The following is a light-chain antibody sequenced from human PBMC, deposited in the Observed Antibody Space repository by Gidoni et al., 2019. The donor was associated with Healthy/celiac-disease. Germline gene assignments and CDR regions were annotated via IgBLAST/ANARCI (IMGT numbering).Light chain of an antibody. Sequence: DIVMTQSPDSLAVSLGERATINCKSSQSVLYSSNNKNYLAWYQQKPGQPPKLLTYRASTRESGVPARFSGSGSGTDFTLTISSLQAEDVAVYYCQQYYSTPLTFXGXTKVEIK. V-gene: IGKV4-1*01. CDR2: RAS. CDR3: QQYYSTPLT. J-gene: IGKJ4*01. CDR1: QSVLYSSNNKNY.